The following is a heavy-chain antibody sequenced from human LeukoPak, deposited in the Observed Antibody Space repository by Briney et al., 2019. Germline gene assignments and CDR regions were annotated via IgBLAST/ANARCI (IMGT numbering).Heavy chain of an antibody. CDR2: IKSKTDGGTT. CDR1: GFTFSNAW. J-gene: IGHJ4*02. Sequence: GGSLRLSCAASGFTFSNAWMSWVRQAPGRGLEWVGRIKSKTDGGTTDYAAPVKGRFTISRDDSKNTLYLQMNSLKTEDTAVYYCTTDLYGDSGSYYWGQGTLVTVSS. CDR3: TTDLYGDSGSYY. V-gene: IGHV3-15*01. D-gene: IGHD1-26*01.